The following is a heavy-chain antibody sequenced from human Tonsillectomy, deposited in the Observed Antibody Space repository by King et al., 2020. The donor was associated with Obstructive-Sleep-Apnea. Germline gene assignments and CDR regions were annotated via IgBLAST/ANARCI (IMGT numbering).Heavy chain of an antibody. J-gene: IGHJ4*02. CDR2: ISYDGSNK. CDR3: ARGLRLGELSPIDY. CDR1: GFTFSSYA. D-gene: IGHD3-16*02. Sequence: VQLVESGGGVVQPGRSLRLSCAASGFTFSSYAMHWVRQAPGKGLEWVAGISYDGSNKYYADSVKGRFTISRENSKNTLYLQMNSLRAEDTAVYYCARGLRLGELSPIDYWGQGTLVTVSS. V-gene: IGHV3-30*04.